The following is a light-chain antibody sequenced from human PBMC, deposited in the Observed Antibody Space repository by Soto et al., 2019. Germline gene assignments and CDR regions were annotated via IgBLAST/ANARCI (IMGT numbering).Light chain of an antibody. CDR2: NDN. J-gene: IGLJ3*02. CDR1: RSNIGSNA. V-gene: IGLV1-44*01. Sequence: QSVLTQPPSASGTPGQRVTISCSGSRSNIGSNAVSWYQQLPGTAPKLLIYNDNQRPSGVPARCSASKSCTSASLAISGLQSEDEADYYCAAWDDSLNARGVFGGGTKLTVL. CDR3: AAWDDSLNARGV.